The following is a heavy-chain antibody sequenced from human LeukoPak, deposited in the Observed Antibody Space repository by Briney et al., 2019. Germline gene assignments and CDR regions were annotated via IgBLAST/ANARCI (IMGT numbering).Heavy chain of an antibody. J-gene: IGHJ3*02. CDR2: IIPIFCTA. V-gene: IGHV1-69*05. Sequence: SVKVSCKASGGTFSSYAISWVRQAPGQGLEWMGRIIPIFCTANYAQKFQGRVTITTDESTSTAYMELSSLRSEDTAVYYCARDGEMDYGDYGGAFDIWGQGTMVTVSS. CDR3: ARDGEMDYGDYGGAFDI. CDR1: GGTFSSYA. D-gene: IGHD4-17*01.